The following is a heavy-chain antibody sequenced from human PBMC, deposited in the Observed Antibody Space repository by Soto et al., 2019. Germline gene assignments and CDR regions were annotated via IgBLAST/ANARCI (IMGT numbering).Heavy chain of an antibody. CDR3: VRHLYYYGTSGYFDAFDI. V-gene: IGHV4-30-2*03. J-gene: IGHJ3*02. CDR2: IYYSGST. D-gene: IGHD3-22*01. Sequence: PSETLSLTCAVSGGSISSGGYSWSWIRQPPGKGLEWIGSIYYSGSTYYNPSLKSRVTISVDTSKNQFSLKLSSVTAADTAVYYCVRHLYYYGTSGYFDAFDIWGQGTMVTVSS. CDR1: GGSISSGGYS.